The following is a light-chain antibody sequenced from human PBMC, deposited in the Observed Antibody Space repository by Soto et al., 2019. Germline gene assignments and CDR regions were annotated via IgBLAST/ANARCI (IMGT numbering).Light chain of an antibody. CDR1: SSNIGAGYD. J-gene: IGLJ1*01. V-gene: IGLV1-40*01. CDR2: GNS. Sequence: QSVLTQPPSVSGAPGQRVTISCTGSSSNIGAGYDVYWYQQLPGTAPKLLIYGNSNRPSGVPDRFSGSKSGTSASLAITGLQAEDEADYYCQSYDSSLSGLVFGTGTKVTVL. CDR3: QSYDSSLSGLV.